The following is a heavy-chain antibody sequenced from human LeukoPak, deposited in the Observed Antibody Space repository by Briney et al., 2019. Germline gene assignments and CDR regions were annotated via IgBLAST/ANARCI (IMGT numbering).Heavy chain of an antibody. CDR3: ARGALIHDYSDPHFDY. Sequence: SETLSLTCTLSGGSLSSDYWSWIRQPPGSGLGWIGYIYYSGSTNYNPSLKSRVTISVDSSKNQFSLKLSSVTAPDTAVYYCARGALIHDYSDPHFDYWGQGTLVTVSS. CDR1: GGSLSSDY. V-gene: IGHV4-59*01. CDR2: IYYSGST. D-gene: IGHD4-17*01. J-gene: IGHJ4*02.